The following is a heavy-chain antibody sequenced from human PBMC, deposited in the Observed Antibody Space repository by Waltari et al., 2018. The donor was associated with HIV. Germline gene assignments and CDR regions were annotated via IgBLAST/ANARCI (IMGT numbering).Heavy chain of an antibody. D-gene: IGHD6-6*01. Sequence: VQLVQSGAEVKKPGASVKVSCTASGYTFTNYYIPWVPQAPGQGLEWMGIINPSGGSTTYAQKFQGRVTMTRDTSTSTVYMELSSLRSEDTAVYYCARGIPDMYSRSSGFRGMDVWGQGTTVTVSS. CDR1: GYTFTNYY. CDR2: INPSGGST. V-gene: IGHV1-46*01. J-gene: IGHJ6*02. CDR3: ARGIPDMYSRSSGFRGMDV.